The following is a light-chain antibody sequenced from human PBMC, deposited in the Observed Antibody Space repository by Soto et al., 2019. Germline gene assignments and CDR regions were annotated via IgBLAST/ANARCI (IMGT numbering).Light chain of an antibody. CDR2: EVS. CDR3: SSYAGSNNLVV. Sequence: QSALTRPPSASGSPGQSATISCTGTSSDVGGYNYVSWYQQHPGKAPKLMIYEVSKRPSGVPDRFSGSKSGNTASLTVSGLQAEDEADYYCSSYAGSNNLVVFGGGTKLTVL. J-gene: IGLJ2*01. V-gene: IGLV2-8*01. CDR1: SSDVGGYNY.